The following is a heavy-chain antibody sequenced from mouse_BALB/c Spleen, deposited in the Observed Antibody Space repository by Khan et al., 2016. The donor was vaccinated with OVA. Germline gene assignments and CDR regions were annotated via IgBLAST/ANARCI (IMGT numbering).Heavy chain of an antibody. Sequence: EVQLQESGLGLVKPSQSLSLTCTVTGYSITSDYAWNWIRQFPGNKLEWMGYIKYSGSTSYNPSLKSRISITRNTSQNQFFLQLSSVTTEDTATYYCARAGTISTVVATDFDAWGQGTTLTVSS. CDR2: IKYSGST. J-gene: IGHJ2*01. CDR3: ARAGTISTVVATDFDA. CDR1: GYSITSDYA. V-gene: IGHV3-2*02. D-gene: IGHD1-1*01.